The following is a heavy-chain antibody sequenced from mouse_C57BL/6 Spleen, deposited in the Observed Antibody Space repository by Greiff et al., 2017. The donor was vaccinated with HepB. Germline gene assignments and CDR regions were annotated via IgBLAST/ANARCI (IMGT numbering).Heavy chain of an antibody. CDR2: IRLKSDNYAT. CDR1: GFTFSNYW. Sequence: EVKLLESGGGLVQPGGSMKLSCVASGFTFSNYWMNWVRQSPEKGLEWVAQIRLKSDNYATHYAESVKGRFTISRDDSKSSVYLQMNNLRAEDTGIYYCLGFYYYGSSFYFDYWGQGTTLTVSS. D-gene: IGHD1-1*01. CDR3: LGFYYYGSSFYFDY. J-gene: IGHJ2*01. V-gene: IGHV6-3*01.